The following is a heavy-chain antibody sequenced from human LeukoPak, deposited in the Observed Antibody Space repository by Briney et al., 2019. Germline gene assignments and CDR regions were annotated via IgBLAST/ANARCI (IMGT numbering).Heavy chain of an antibody. CDR1: GGSISSSSYY. J-gene: IGHJ4*02. D-gene: IGHD1-26*01. Sequence: SETLSLTCTVSGGSISSSSYYWGWIRQPPGKGLEWIGSIYYSGSTYYNPSLKSRVTISVDTSKNQSSLKLSSVTAADTAVYYCARHQTVGASINVIDYWGQGTLVTVSS. CDR2: IYYSGST. CDR3: ARHQTVGASINVIDY. V-gene: IGHV4-39*01.